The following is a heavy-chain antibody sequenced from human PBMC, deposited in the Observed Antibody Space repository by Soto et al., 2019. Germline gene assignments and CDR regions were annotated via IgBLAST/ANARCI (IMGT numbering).Heavy chain of an antibody. Sequence: QVQLVESGGGVVQPGRSLRLSCAASGFTFRNYGMHWVRQAPGKGLEWVALIWYDGSNKFYTDSVKGRFTISRDNSKSTLHLQMNSLRAEDTAVYYCTRDVSYRYFDLWGRGSLVTVSS. CDR2: IWYDGSNK. CDR3: TRDVSYRYFDL. J-gene: IGHJ2*01. CDR1: GFTFRNYG. V-gene: IGHV3-33*01.